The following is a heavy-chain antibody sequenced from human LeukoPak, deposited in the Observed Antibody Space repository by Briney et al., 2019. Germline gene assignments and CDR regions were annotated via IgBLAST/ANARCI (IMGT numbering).Heavy chain of an antibody. CDR3: ARVIRGPGWFDP. Sequence: SETLSLTCAVYGGSFSGYYWSWIRQPPGKGLEWIGEINHSGSTNYNPSFKSRVTISVDTSKNQFSLKLSSVTAADTAVYYCARVIRGPGWFDPWGQGTLVTVSS. V-gene: IGHV4-34*01. CDR2: INHSGST. CDR1: GGSFSGYY. D-gene: IGHD3-10*01. J-gene: IGHJ5*02.